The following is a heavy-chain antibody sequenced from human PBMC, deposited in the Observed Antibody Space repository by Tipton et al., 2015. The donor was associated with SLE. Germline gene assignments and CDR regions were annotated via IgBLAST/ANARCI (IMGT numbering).Heavy chain of an antibody. Sequence: QLVQSGAEVKKPGASVRVSCKASGYTFSTYGISWVRQAPGQGLEWMGWISAYNGNTNYAQKLQGRVTMTTDTSTSTAYMELRSLRSDDTAVYYCVLSSVAATQAYWGQGTLVTVSS. V-gene: IGHV1-18*01. D-gene: IGHD6-13*01. CDR1: GYTFSTYG. CDR2: ISAYNGNT. CDR3: VLSSVAATQAY. J-gene: IGHJ4*02.